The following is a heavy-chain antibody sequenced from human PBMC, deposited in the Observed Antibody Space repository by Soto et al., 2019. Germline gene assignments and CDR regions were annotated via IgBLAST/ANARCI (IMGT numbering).Heavy chain of an antibody. J-gene: IGHJ4*02. Sequence: HGCSLCICCASCGYILRGSGMHWACQAPGKGLEWVAVIRYDGSNINYADSVMGRFTISRDNSKNTLYLEMNSLRAEDTAVYYCARDGIGGTTLRGYLEYWLQG. V-gene: IGHV3-33*01. CDR3: ARDGIGGTTLRGYLEY. D-gene: IGHD2-15*01. CDR1: GYILRGSG. CDR2: IRYDGSNI.